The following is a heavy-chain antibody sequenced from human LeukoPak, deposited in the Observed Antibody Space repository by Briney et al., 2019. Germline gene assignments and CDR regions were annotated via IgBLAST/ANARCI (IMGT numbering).Heavy chain of an antibody. D-gene: IGHD6-13*01. J-gene: IGHJ4*02. CDR3: AGGSSSSWYSFDY. V-gene: IGHV4-61*01. Sequence: PSETLSLTCTVSGGSISSGSYYWSWIRQPPGKGLEWIGYIYYSGSTNYNPSLKSRVTISVDTSKNQFSLKLSSVTAADTAVYYCAGGSSSSWYSFDYWGQGTLVTVSS. CDR2: IYYSGST. CDR1: GGSISSGSYY.